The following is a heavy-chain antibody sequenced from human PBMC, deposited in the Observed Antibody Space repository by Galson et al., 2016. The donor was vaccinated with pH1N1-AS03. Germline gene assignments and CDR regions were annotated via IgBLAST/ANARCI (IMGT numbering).Heavy chain of an antibody. D-gene: IGHD5-12*01. CDR1: EFTFSFYH. CDR2: INSRSDTI. V-gene: IGHV3-48*02. CDR3: ARDSGYGGTFDN. J-gene: IGHJ4*02. Sequence: SLRLSCAASEFTFSFYHMSWVRQAPGKGLEWVSYINSRSDTIYYADSVRGRFTISRDNAKNSLFLQMSSLRDDDTAVYSGARDSGYGGTFDNWGQGALVTVSS.